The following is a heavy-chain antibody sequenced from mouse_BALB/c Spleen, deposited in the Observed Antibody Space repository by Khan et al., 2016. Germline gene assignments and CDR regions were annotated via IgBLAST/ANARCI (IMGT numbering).Heavy chain of an antibody. V-gene: IGHV1-7*01. J-gene: IGHJ2*01. CDR1: GYTFTSYW. CDR3: ARRRDGLDY. Sequence: MQLQESGAELAKPGASVKMSCKASGYTFTSYWMHWVKQRPGQGLEWIGYINPSTGYTEYNQKFKDKATLTADKSSSTAYMQLSSLTSEDSAVYYCARRRDGLDYWGQGTTLTVSS. CDR2: INPSTGYT. D-gene: IGHD2-3*01.